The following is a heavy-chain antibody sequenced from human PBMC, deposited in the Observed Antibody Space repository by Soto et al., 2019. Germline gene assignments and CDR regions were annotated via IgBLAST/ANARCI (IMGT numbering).Heavy chain of an antibody. Sequence: QVQLVQSGAEVKNPGSSVKVSCKASGGTFSSYAISWVRQAPGQGLEWMGGIIPIFGTANYAQKFQGRLTITAVESTSTAYMELSSLRSEDAAVYYCAPDPPYCSSTSCYQGDNWFDPWGQGTLVTVSS. CDR1: GGTFSSYA. J-gene: IGHJ5*02. CDR3: APDPPYCSSTSCYQGDNWFDP. D-gene: IGHD2-2*01. V-gene: IGHV1-69*01. CDR2: IIPIFGTA.